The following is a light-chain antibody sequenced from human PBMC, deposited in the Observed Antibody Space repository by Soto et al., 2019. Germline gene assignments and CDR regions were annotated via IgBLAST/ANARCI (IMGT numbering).Light chain of an antibody. CDR2: SNN. V-gene: IGLV1-47*02. CDR1: SSNIGSNY. Sequence: QSVLTQPPSASGTPGQRVTISCSWSSSNIGSNYVYWYQQLPGTAPKLLIYSNNQRPSGVPDRFSGSKSGTSASLAISGLRSEDEADYYCAAWDDSLSGYVFGTGTKVTVL. J-gene: IGLJ1*01. CDR3: AAWDDSLSGYV.